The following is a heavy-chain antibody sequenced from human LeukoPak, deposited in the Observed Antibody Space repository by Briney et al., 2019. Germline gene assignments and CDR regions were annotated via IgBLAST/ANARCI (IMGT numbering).Heavy chain of an antibody. Sequence: PGGPLRLSCGAPGFTFSSYWMSWVRKAPGKGLEWVANIKQDGSEKYYVDSVKGRFTISRDNAKNSLYLQMNSLRAEDTAVYYCARGSITMVQGVIIWGQGTLVTVSS. CDR3: ARGSITMVQGVII. CDR1: GFTFSSYW. D-gene: IGHD3-10*01. J-gene: IGHJ4*02. V-gene: IGHV3-7*01. CDR2: IKQDGSEK.